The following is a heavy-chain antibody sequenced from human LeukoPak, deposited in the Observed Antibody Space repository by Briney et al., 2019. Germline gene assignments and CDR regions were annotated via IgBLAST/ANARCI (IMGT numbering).Heavy chain of an antibody. D-gene: IGHD5-18*01. V-gene: IGHV3-21*01. Sequence: GWSLRLSCAASGFTFSIYTMNWVRQAPGKGLEWVSSITSSGSYINYADSVKGRFTISRDNAKNSLYLQMNSLRAEDTAVYYCARDQRGYSYTVDYWGQGTLVTVSS. CDR3: ARDQRGYSYTVDY. J-gene: IGHJ4*02. CDR1: GFTFSIYT. CDR2: ITSSGSYI.